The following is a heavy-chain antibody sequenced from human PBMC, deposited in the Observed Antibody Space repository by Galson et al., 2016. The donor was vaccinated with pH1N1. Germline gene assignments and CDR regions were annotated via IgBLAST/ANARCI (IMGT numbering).Heavy chain of an antibody. Sequence: PALVKPTQTLTLTCTFSGFSLSPSGMCVSWIRQPPGKALEWLALIDWDDDKYYSTSLKTRLTISKDTSKNQVVLTMTNMDPVDTATYYCARIYYGDYVGYFDYWGQGTLVTVSS. CDR3: ARIYYGDYVGYFDY. V-gene: IGHV2-70*01. D-gene: IGHD4-17*01. CDR2: IDWDDDK. J-gene: IGHJ4*02. CDR1: GFSLSPSGMC.